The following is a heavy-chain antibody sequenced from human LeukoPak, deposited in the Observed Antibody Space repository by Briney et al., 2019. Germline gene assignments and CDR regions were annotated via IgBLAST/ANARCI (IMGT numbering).Heavy chain of an antibody. D-gene: IGHD6-13*01. J-gene: IGHJ6*02. Sequence: GGSLRLSCAASGFSFNSFAMMWVRQAPGKGLEWVSGISGSGGPTYYADAVKGRFTISRDNSRNTLYLQMNSLRAEDTAVYYCARLGRGYSSPMDVWGQGTTVIVSS. CDR1: GFSFNSFA. V-gene: IGHV3-23*01. CDR2: ISGSGGPT. CDR3: ARLGRGYSSPMDV.